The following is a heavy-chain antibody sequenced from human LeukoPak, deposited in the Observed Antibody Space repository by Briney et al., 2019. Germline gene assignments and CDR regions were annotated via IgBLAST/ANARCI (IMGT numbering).Heavy chain of an antibody. J-gene: IGHJ6*03. CDR1: GFTFSSYW. CDR3: ARSGSNYYYYYYMDV. V-gene: IGHV3-74*01. D-gene: IGHD3-10*01. Sequence: GGSLRLSCAASGFTFSSYWMHWVRQAPGKGLVWVSRINTDGSSTSYADSVKGRFTISRDNAKNTLYLQMNSLRAEDTAVYYCARSGSNYYYYYYMDVWGKGTTVTVSS. CDR2: INTDGSST.